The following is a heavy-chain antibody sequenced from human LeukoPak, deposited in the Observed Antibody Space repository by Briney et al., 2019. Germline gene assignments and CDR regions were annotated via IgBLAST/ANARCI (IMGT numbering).Heavy chain of an antibody. Sequence: GGSLRLSCAASGFTFSDYYMTWIRQAPGKGLEWISYISSSSTYTNYADSVKGRFTISRDNAKKSLYLQMNSLRAEDTAVYYCARDRADSYDSSGYYYRGDYWGQGTLVTVSS. J-gene: IGHJ4*02. D-gene: IGHD3-22*01. CDR3: ARDRADSYDSSGYYYRGDY. CDR1: GFTFSDYY. CDR2: ISSSSTYT. V-gene: IGHV3-11*05.